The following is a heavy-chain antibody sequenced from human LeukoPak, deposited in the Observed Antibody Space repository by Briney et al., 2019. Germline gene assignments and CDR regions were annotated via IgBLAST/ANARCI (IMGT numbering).Heavy chain of an antibody. CDR3: AKDTRTPYCSSTSCPRLPDY. CDR1: GFTFSSYA. D-gene: IGHD2-2*01. CDR2: ISGSGGST. Sequence: PGGSLRLSCAASGFTFSSYAMSWVRQAPGKGLEWVSAISGSGGSTYYADSVKGRFTISRDNSKNTLYLQMNSLRAEDTAVYYCAKDTRTPYCSSTSCPRLPDYWGQGTLVTVSS. J-gene: IGHJ4*02. V-gene: IGHV3-23*01.